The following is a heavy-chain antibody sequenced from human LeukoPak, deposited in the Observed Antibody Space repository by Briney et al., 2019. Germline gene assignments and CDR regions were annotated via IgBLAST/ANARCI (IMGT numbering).Heavy chain of an antibody. CDR2: IYTSGST. V-gene: IGHV4-4*07. J-gene: IGHJ2*01. D-gene: IGHD2-2*01. CDR1: GGSISGSY. CDR3: ARDALYCSSSSCYRYWYFDL. Sequence: PSETLSLTCTVSGGSISGSYWNWVRQPAEKGLEWIGRIYTSGSTNYNPSLKSRVTMSVDTSKNQFSLKPSSVTAADTAVYYCARDALYCSSSSCYRYWYFDLWGRGTLVTVSS.